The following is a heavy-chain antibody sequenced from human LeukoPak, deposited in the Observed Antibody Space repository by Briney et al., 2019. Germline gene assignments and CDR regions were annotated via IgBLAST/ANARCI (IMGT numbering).Heavy chain of an antibody. J-gene: IGHJ4*02. CDR2: ISGSAGST. V-gene: IGHV3-23*01. Sequence: GGSLRLSCAASVFTFSSYAMSWVRQAPGKGLEWVSSISGSAGSTYYADSVKGRFTISRDNSKDTLYLQMNSLRAEDTAVYYCAKSPQSNSWYYFDYWGQGTLVTVSS. CDR1: VFTFSSYA. D-gene: IGHD6-13*01. CDR3: AKSPQSNSWYYFDY.